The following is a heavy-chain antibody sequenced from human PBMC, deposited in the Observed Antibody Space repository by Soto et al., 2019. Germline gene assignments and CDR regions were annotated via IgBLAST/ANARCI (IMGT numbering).Heavy chain of an antibody. V-gene: IGHV1-69*02. J-gene: IGHJ6*02. CDR1: GGTFSSYT. Sequence: QVQLVQSGAEVKKPGSSVKVSCKASGGTFSSYTISWVRQAPGQGLEWMGRIIPILGIANYAQKFQGRVTITADKSTSTADRELSSRRSEDTAVYYCARGGYCSSTSCYAGGWLNSYCYGMDVWGQGTTVTVSS. CDR2: IIPILGIA. CDR3: ARGGYCSSTSCYAGGWLNSYCYGMDV. D-gene: IGHD2-2*01.